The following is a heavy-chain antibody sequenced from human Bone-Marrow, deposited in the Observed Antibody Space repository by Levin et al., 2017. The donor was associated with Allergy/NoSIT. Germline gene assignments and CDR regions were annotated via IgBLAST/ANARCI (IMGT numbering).Heavy chain of an antibody. J-gene: IGHJ3*01. D-gene: IGHD6-19*01. CDR1: ESTFSVFA. V-gene: IGHV3-23*01. CDR3: AKDRTSGWPLTNALDV. CDR2: ISGTGGSI. Sequence: PGGSLRLSCVGSESTFSVFAMSWVRQAPGKGLEWVSVISGTGGSIYYADSVKGRFTISRDNSKNTLYLQMNSLRVEDTAVYYCAKDRTSGWPLTNALDVWGQGTRVTVSS.